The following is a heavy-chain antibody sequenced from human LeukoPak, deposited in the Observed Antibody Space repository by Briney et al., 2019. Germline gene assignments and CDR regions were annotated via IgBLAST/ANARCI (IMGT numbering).Heavy chain of an antibody. J-gene: IGHJ4*02. CDR1: GFTFTRSA. CDR3: AADPVTARKFDY. D-gene: IGHD6-6*01. Sequence: SVKVSCKASGFTFTRSAMQWVRQARGQRLEWIGWIVVGSANTYYAQRFQERVAITRDMSTGTAYMELSGLRSEDTAVYYCAADPVTARKFDYWGQGTLVTVSS. V-gene: IGHV1-58*02. CDR2: IVVGSANT.